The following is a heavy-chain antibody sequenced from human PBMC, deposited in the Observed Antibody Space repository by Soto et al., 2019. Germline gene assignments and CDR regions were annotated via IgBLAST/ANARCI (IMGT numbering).Heavy chain of an antibody. D-gene: IGHD6-25*01. V-gene: IGHV3-15*07. CDR2: IKTKIEGGTT. CDR3: TADIPNISANYGMDV. CDR1: GFIFSNTW. Sequence: EEQLVESGGGLVEPGGSLRLSCAASGFIFSNTWINWVRQAPGKGLEWVGRIKTKIEGGTTNYAAPVNGRFTVSGDDSKNTVSLHMNSLRTEDTAVYYCTADIPNISANYGMDVWGQGTTVTVSS. J-gene: IGHJ6*02.